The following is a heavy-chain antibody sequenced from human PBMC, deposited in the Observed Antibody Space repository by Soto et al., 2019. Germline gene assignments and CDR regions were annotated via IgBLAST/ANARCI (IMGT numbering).Heavy chain of an antibody. J-gene: IGHJ5*02. CDR3: ARDWDRMYYYDSSGYYRGLDP. D-gene: IGHD3-22*01. V-gene: IGHV1-69*04. CDR1: GGTFSSYT. CDR2: IIPILGIA. Sequence: SVKVSCKASGGTFSSYTISWVRQAPGQGLEWMGRIIPILGIANYAQKFQGRVTITADKSTSTAYMELSSLRSEDTAVYYCARDWDRMYYYDSSGYYRGLDPWGQGTLVTVS.